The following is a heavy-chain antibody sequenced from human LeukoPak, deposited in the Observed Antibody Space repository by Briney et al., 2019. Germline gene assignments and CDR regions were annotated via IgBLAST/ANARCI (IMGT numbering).Heavy chain of an antibody. V-gene: IGHV4-59*12. J-gene: IGHJ4*02. CDR2: IYYSGST. Sequence: SETLSLTCTVSGGSISSYYWSWIRQPPGKGLEWIGYIYYSGSTNYNPSLKSRVTISVDTSKNQFSLKLSSVTAADTAVYYCARGFPGIAARPAGDYWGQGTLVTVSS. D-gene: IGHD6-6*01. CDR1: GGSISSYY. CDR3: ARGFPGIAARPAGDY.